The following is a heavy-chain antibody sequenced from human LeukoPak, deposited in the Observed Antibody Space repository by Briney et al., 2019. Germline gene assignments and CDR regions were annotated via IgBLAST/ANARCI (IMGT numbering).Heavy chain of an antibody. CDR3: ARDYYDSSGYWTIDY. J-gene: IGHJ4*02. CDR1: GFTFSSTW. Sequence: GGSLRLSCAASGFTFSSTWMNWVRQAPGKGLEWVSGINWNGGSTGYADSVKGRFTISRDNAKNSLYLQMNSLRAEDTALYYCARDYYDSSGYWTIDYWGQGTLVTVSS. CDR2: INWNGGST. D-gene: IGHD3-22*01. V-gene: IGHV3-20*04.